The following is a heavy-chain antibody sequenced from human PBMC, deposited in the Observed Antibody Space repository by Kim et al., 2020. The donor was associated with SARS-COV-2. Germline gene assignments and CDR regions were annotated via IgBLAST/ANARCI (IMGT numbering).Heavy chain of an antibody. J-gene: IGHJ6*02. D-gene: IGHD4-17*01. CDR1: GGTFSSYA. Sequence: SVKVSCKASGGTFSSYAISWVRQAPGQGLEWMGGIIPIFGTANYAQKFQGRVTITADESTSTAYMELSSLRSGDTAVHYCARVTKYYYGMDVWGQGTTV. CDR3: ARVTKYYYGMDV. V-gene: IGHV1-69*13. CDR2: IIPIFGTA.